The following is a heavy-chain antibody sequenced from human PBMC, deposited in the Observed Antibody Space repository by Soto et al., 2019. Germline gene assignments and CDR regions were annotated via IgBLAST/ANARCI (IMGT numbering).Heavy chain of an antibody. CDR2: IFPGDSDT. CDR1: GSFFASNL. J-gene: IGHJ4*01. V-gene: IGHV5-51*01. Sequence: GESLNISCKASGSFFASNLVAWVRQMPGKGLEYMGIIFPGDSDTTYSPSFQDHVTISADKSTSTAFLQWASLQASDSAIYYCARPDSRGFGHWGQGTMVTVSS. D-gene: IGHD6-19*01. CDR3: ARPDSRGFGH.